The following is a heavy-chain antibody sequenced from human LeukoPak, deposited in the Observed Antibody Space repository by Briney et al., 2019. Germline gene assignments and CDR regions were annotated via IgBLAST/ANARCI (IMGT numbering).Heavy chain of an antibody. V-gene: IGHV3-53*01. CDR1: GFTVSGNY. J-gene: IGHJ4*02. CDR3: ARGRRSDGYGGFDY. Sequence: GGSLRLSCAVSGFTVSGNYMSWVRQAPGKGLEWVSLIYSGGSTYYADSVKGRFTISRDNSKNTLYLQMNSLRAEDTAVYYCARGRRSDGYGGFDYWGQGTLVTVSS. CDR2: IYSGGST. D-gene: IGHD1-1*01.